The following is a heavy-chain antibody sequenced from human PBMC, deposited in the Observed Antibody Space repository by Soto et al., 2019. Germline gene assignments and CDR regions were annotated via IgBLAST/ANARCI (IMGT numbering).Heavy chain of an antibody. CDR2: IVLLLNIA. D-gene: IGHD5-12*01. Sequence: QVQLVQSGAEVKKPGSSVKVSCESSGGTFSNDIITWVRQAPGQGLEWMGRIVLLLNIANYAQKFQGRVTITADKSTGTAYMDLNSLTSEDTAAYYCVKNSPIGSTFSGYDGIDYWGQGTLVTVSS. V-gene: IGHV1-69*02. CDR1: GGTFSNDI. J-gene: IGHJ4*02. CDR3: VKNSPIGSTFSGYDGIDY.